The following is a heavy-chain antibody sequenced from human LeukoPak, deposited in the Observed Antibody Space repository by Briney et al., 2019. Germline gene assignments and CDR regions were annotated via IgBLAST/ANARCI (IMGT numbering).Heavy chain of an antibody. V-gene: IGHV1-2*02. Sequence: ASVKVSCKASGYTFTGYYMHWVRQAPGQGLEWMGWINPNSGGTNYAQKFQGRVTMTRDTSISTAYMELSRLRSDDTAVYYCARDFRSGSGWRHGGYWGQGTLVTVSS. CDR3: ARDFRSGSGWRHGGY. D-gene: IGHD6-19*01. CDR2: INPNSGGT. CDR1: GYTFTGYY. J-gene: IGHJ4*02.